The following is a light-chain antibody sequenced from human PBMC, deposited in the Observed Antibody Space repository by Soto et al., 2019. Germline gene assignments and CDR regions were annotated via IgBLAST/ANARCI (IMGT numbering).Light chain of an antibody. J-gene: IGKJ1*01. CDR3: QQTHSTPQT. V-gene: IGKV1-39*01. CDR1: QSVSSF. Sequence: DIQMTQCPSSLSASVGDGVTITCRASQSVSSFLNLYQQKPGKAPNLLIYAASSLQSGVPSRFRGSGSGTDFTLTISSLQPEDFATYYCQQTHSTPQTFGQGTKVDIK. CDR2: AAS.